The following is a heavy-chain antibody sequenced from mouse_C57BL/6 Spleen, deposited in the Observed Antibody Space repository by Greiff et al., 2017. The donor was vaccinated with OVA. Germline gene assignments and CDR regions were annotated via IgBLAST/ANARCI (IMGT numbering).Heavy chain of an antibody. J-gene: IGHJ4*01. D-gene: IGHD2-2*01. V-gene: IGHV1-81*01. CDR1: GYTFTSYG. Sequence: VQLVESGAELARPGASVKLSCKASGYTFTSYGISWVKQRTGQGLEWIGEIYPRSGNNYYNEKFKGKAPLTADKSSSTAYMELRSLTSEDSAVYVCARSKVYYGYDGEAMDYWGQGTSVTVSS. CDR2: IYPRSGNN. CDR3: ARSKVYYGYDGEAMDY.